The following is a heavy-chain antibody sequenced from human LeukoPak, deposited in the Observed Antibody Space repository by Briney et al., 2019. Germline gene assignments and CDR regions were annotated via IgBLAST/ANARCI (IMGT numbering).Heavy chain of an antibody. CDR3: VRVVKRRPFPHRDGYNREVYFDY. CDR1: GGSFSGYY. D-gene: IGHD5-24*01. V-gene: IGHV4-34*01. CDR2: INHRGST. J-gene: IGHJ4*02. Sequence: WETLSLTCAVYGGSFSGYYWGWIRRPPGKGREWIGEINHRGSTNYNPSLKSRLTISLDKSKNQFPLKLSSVTAADTPVYYCVRVVKRRPFPHRDGYNREVYFDYWGQGTLVTVSS.